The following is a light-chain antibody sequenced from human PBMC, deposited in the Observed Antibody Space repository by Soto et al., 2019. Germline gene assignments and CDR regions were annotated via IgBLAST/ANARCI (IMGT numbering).Light chain of an antibody. J-gene: IGLJ2*01. CDR2: EVT. V-gene: IGLV2-14*01. CDR1: SSDVGGYNF. Sequence: QSALTQPASVSGSLGQSITISCSGTSSDVGGYNFVSWYQQHPGKAPKLMIYEVTLRPSGVSTRFSGSKSGNTASLTVSGLQAEDEADYYCSSYTSSNTVIFGGGTKLTVL. CDR3: SSYTSSNTVI.